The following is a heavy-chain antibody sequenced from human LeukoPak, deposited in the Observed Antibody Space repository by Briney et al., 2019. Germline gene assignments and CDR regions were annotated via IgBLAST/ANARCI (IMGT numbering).Heavy chain of an antibody. CDR2: ISVSGDTI. CDR1: GFTFTNYR. CDR3: ARGTLYYGSESYDY. Sequence: PGGSLRLSCAASGFTFTNYRMNWVRQSPGKGLEWVSYISVSGDTIYYADSVKGRFTISRDNAKKSLYLQMKSLRAEDTAVYYCARGTLYYGSESYDYWGQGTLVAVSS. J-gene: IGHJ4*02. V-gene: IGHV3-48*04. D-gene: IGHD3-10*01.